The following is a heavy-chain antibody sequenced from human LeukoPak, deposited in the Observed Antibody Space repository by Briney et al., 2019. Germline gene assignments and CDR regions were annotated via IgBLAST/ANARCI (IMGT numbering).Heavy chain of an antibody. CDR3: ARVRSGMLVRSFDI. J-gene: IGHJ3*02. CDR1: GGSISSYC. V-gene: IGHV4-59*01. CDR2: IYYSGST. D-gene: IGHD3-22*01. Sequence: SETLSLTCAVSGGSISSYCWSWIRQPPGKGLEWIGYIYYSGSTNYNPSLKSRVTISVDTSKNQFSLKLSSVTAADTAVYYCARVRSGMLVRSFDISGQGT.